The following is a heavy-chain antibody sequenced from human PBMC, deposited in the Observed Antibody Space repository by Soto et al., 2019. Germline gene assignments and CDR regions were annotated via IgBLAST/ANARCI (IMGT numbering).Heavy chain of an antibody. CDR3: ARSPEATVTAFDY. CDR2: IYYSGST. Sequence: QVQLQESGPGLVKPSQTLSLTCTVSGGSISSGGYYWIWIRQHPGKGLEWIGYIYYSGSTYYNPSLKSRVTISVDTSKNQFSRKLSSVTAADTAVYYCARSPEATVTAFDYWGQGTLVTVSS. J-gene: IGHJ4*02. CDR1: GGSISSGGYY. V-gene: IGHV4-31*03. D-gene: IGHD4-17*01.